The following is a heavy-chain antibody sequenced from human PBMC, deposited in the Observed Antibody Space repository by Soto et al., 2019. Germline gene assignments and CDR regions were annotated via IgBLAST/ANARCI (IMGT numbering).Heavy chain of an antibody. V-gene: IGHV3-33*01. CDR2: IWYDGSNK. CDR1: GFTFSSYG. D-gene: IGHD6-19*01. CDR3: ARDVGRLAVAGSGVYFQH. J-gene: IGHJ1*01. Sequence: QVQLVESGGGVVQPGRSLRLSCAASGFTFSSYGMHWVRQAPGKGLEWVAVIWYDGSNKYYADSVKGRFTISRDNTKNTLYLQMNSLRAEDTAVYYCARDVGRLAVAGSGVYFQHWGQGTLVTVSS.